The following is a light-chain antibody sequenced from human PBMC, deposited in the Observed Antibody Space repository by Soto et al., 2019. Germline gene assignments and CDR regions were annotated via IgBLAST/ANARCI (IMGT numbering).Light chain of an antibody. CDR2: GAS. J-gene: IGKJ5*01. Sequence: EIVMTHSPTTLAVSGRGIRSLSSPASKSFSSNLAWYQQKPGQAPRLVIYGASTRATGVPARFSGNESGTEFTLTFSSLQYEDGAVYYGQQYNNWTRTFGQGTQLEI. V-gene: IGKV3-15*01. CDR1: KSFSSN. CDR3: QQYNNWTRT.